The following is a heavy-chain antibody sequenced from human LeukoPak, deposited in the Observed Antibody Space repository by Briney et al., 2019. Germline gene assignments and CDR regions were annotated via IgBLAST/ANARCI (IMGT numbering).Heavy chain of an antibody. CDR1: GFTFSSYN. CDR3: ARGRDGSQSPIDD. J-gene: IGHJ4*02. D-gene: IGHD5-24*01. CDR2: ISSSSSYI. Sequence: GGSLRLSCAASGFTFSSYNMNWIRQAPGKGLEWVSSISSSSSYIYYADSVRGRFTISRDNAKNSLYLQMNSLRAEDTAVYYCARGRDGSQSPIDDWGQGTLVTVSS. V-gene: IGHV3-21*01.